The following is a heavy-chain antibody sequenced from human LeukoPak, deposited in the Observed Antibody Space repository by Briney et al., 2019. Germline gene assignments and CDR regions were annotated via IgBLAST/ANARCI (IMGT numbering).Heavy chain of an antibody. V-gene: IGHV3-7*01. CDR1: GVTFSNLW. Sequence: GGALRLSCAASGVTFSNLWMSWVRPAPERGLEWVANIKQDGSEKYYGDSVKGRFTISRDNAENSLYLQMNSLRAEDTAVYYCARAWGFDIWGQGTMVTVSS. CDR3: ARAWGFDI. D-gene: IGHD7-27*01. CDR2: IKQDGSEK. J-gene: IGHJ3*02.